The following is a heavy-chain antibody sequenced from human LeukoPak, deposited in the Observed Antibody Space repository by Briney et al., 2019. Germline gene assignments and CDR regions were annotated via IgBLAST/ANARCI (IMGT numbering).Heavy chain of an antibody. CDR2: FDPEEGET. CDR1: GYTLIESS. CDR3: ARVRGMYIYGSDWYFDL. V-gene: IGHV1-24*01. D-gene: IGHD6-19*01. J-gene: IGHJ4*02. Sequence: ASVKVSCKVSGYTLIESSMQWVRQAPGKGLEWMGGFDPEEGETINAQNFQGRVTMTEDTSTDTAYMELRSLRSEDTAVYFCARVRGMYIYGSDWYFDLWGQGTLVTVSS.